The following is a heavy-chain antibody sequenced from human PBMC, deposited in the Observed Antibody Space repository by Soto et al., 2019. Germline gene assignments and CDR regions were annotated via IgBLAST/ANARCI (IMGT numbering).Heavy chain of an antibody. V-gene: IGHV1-2*02. CDR1: GYSFSEYH. Sequence: QVQLVQSGAEVKKPGASVKVSCKTSGYSFSEYHMHWVRQAPGRGLEWIGWINTNSGGATYAEKFQGRVTMTRDTSISTAYMELSSLRSEDTAIYDCARGGSGYTWFNEFWGQGTLVTVSS. CDR2: INTNSGGA. D-gene: IGHD3-22*01. J-gene: IGHJ4*02. CDR3: ARGGSGYTWFNEF.